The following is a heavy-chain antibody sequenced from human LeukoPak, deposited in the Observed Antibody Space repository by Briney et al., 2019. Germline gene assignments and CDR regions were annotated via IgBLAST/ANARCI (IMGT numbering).Heavy chain of an antibody. CDR1: VYTFSTHD. Sequence: GGSLRLSCSVSVYTFSTHDVHWVPGAPGKGLESVSDISTNGGSTYYADSVKGRFTSYRDNSKNQLYLQMSSLRAEDTAVYYCVKVLSGGPYYYYAMDVWGQGSKVSV. D-gene: IGHD3-10*01. CDR2: ISTNGGST. CDR3: VKVLSGGPYYYYAMDV. J-gene: IGHJ6*02. V-gene: IGHV3-64D*09.